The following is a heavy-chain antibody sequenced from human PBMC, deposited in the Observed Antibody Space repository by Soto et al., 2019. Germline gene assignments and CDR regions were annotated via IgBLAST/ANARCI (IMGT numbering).Heavy chain of an antibody. CDR1: GYTFTRYG. Sequence: GASVKVSCKASGYTFTRYGISWGRQAPGQGLERMGWISAYNGNTNYAQKLQGRVTMTTDTSTSTAYMELRSLRSDDTAVYFCARGSSNWAYYFDFWGQGTLVTVSS. J-gene: IGHJ4*02. V-gene: IGHV1-18*01. CDR3: ARGSSNWAYYFDF. D-gene: IGHD6-13*01. CDR2: ISAYNGNT.